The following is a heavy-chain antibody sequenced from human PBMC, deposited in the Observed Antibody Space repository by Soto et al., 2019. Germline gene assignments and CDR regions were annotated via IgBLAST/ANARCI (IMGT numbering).Heavy chain of an antibody. V-gene: IGHV4-59*08. D-gene: IGHD5-12*01. CDR2: IYYNGST. CDR3: ASEMATITGYFDY. CDR1: GGSISSYY. J-gene: IGHJ4*02. Sequence: SETLSLTCTVSGGSISSYYWSWIRQPPGKGLEWIGYIYYNGSTNYNPSLKSRVTISVDTSKNQFSLKLSSVTAADTAVYYCASEMATITGYFDYWGQGTLVTVSS.